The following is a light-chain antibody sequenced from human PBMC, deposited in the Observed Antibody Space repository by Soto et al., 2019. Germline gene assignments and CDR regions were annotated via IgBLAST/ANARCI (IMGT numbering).Light chain of an antibody. CDR1: QSVLHSSNYKNY. V-gene: IGKV4-1*01. Sequence: DIVMTQSPDSLAVSLGERATIDCKSSQSVLHSSNYKNYLAWYQQKPGQTPKLLIYWASTRESGVPDRFSGSGSGTDFTLTISSLQAEDVAVYYCQQYYSTPYTFGQGTKLEIK. CDR3: QQYYSTPYT. CDR2: WAS. J-gene: IGKJ2*01.